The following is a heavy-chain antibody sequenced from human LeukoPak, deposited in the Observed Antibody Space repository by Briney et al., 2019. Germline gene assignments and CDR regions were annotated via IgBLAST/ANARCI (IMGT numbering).Heavy chain of an antibody. V-gene: IGHV1-8*01. CDR2: MNPNSGNT. J-gene: IGHJ5*02. CDR1: GYTFTSYD. CDR3: ARDRVRIAAERINWFDP. D-gene: IGHD6-13*01. Sequence: PGASVKVSCKASGYTFTSYDINWVRQATGQGLEWMGWMNPNSGNTGYAQKFQGRVTMTRNTSISTAYMELSSLRSEDTAVYYCARDRVRIAAERINWFDPWGQGTLVTVSS.